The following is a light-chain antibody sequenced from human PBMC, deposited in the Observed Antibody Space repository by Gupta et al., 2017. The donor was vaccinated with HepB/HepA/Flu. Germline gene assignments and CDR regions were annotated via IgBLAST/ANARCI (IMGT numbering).Light chain of an antibody. CDR2: EVN. CDR1: SSDIGTYNL. V-gene: IGLV2-23*02. CDR3: CSYGGSRTFK. J-gene: IGLJ2*01. Sequence: QSALTQPASVSGSPGPSITISCTGTSSDIGTYNLVSWYQQHPGKAPKVIISEVNNRPSGVSTRFSGSKSGNMAYLTISGLQPEDEADYHCCSYGGSRTFKFGGGTKLTVL.